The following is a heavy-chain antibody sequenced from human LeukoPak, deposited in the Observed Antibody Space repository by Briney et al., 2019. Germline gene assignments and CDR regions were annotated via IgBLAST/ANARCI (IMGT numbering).Heavy chain of an antibody. CDR1: GFTFSSYA. CDR2: ISGSGGST. CDR3: AKDPHDSSGWCMNAFDI. Sequence: GSLRLSCAASGFTFSSYAMSWVRQAPGKGLEWVSAISGSGGSTYYADSVKGRFTISRDNSKNTLYLQMNSLRAEDTAVYYCAKDPHDSSGWCMNAFDIWGQGTMVTVSS. D-gene: IGHD6-19*01. V-gene: IGHV3-23*01. J-gene: IGHJ3*02.